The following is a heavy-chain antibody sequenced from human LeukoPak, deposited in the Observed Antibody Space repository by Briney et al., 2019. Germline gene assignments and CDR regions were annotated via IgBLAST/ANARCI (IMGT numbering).Heavy chain of an antibody. V-gene: IGHV1-18*01. CDR3: ARDRKGGSSWSFYDPGFVDV. CDR1: GYTFTSYG. Sequence: ASVKVSCKASGYTFTSYGISWVRQAPGQGLEWMGWISAYNGNTNYAQKLQGRVTMTTDTSTSTAYMELRSPRSDDTAVYYCARDRKGGSSWSFYDPGFVDVWGKGTTVTVSS. CDR2: ISAYNGNT. D-gene: IGHD6-13*01. J-gene: IGHJ6*04.